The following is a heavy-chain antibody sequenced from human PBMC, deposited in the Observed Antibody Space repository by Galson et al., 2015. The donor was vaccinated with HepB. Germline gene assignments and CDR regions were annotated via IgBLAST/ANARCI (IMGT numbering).Heavy chain of an antibody. CDR1: GYSFTSYW. CDR3: ARTYYYDSSGYYEDY. CDR2: IYPGDSDT. J-gene: IGHJ4*02. V-gene: IGHV5-51*03. Sequence: QSGAEVKKPGESLKISCEGSGYSFTSYWIGWVRQMPGKGLEWMGIIYPGDSDTRYSPSFQGQVTISADKSISTAYLQWSSLKASDTAMYYCARTYYYDSSGYYEDYWGQGTLVTVSS. D-gene: IGHD3-22*01.